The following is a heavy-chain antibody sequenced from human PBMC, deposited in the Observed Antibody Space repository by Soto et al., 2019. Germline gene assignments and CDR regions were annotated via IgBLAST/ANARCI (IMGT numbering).Heavy chain of an antibody. J-gene: IGHJ3*02. CDR2: INHSGST. CDR3: ARYYYGSGRYTRAFDI. Sequence: QVQLQQWGAGLLKPSETLSLTCAVYGGSFSGYYWSWIRQPPGKGLEWIGEINHSGSTNYNPSLKSRVTISVDASKNQFSLELSSVTAADTGVYYCARYYYGSGRYTRAFDIWGQGTMVTVSS. CDR1: GGSFSGYY. D-gene: IGHD3-10*01. V-gene: IGHV4-34*01.